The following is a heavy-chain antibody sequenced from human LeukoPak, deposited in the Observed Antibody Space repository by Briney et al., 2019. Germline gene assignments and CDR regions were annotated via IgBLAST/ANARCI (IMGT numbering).Heavy chain of an antibody. J-gene: IGHJ6*03. CDR3: ARGPVTMVRVYYYYYYMDV. CDR2: INPSGGST. CDR1: GYTFTSYY. Sequence: GASVKVSCKASGYTFTSYYMHWVRQAPGQGLEWMGIINPSGGSTSYAQKFQGRVTMTRNTSISTAYMELSSLRSEDTAVYYCARGPVTMVRVYYYYYYMDVWGKGTTVTISS. V-gene: IGHV1-46*01. D-gene: IGHD3-10*01.